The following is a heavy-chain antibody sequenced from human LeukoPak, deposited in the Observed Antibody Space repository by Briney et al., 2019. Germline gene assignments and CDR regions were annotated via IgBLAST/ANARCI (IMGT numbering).Heavy chain of an antibody. CDR1: GFTFSYYG. V-gene: IGHV3-30*19. D-gene: IGHD5-18*01. J-gene: IGHJ4*02. CDR2: ISFDGSNK. CDR3: ARGSGYSYSFTGRERTKSRLDY. Sequence: GGSLRLSCAASGFTFSYYGMHWVRQAPGKGLEWVAVISFDGSNKYYADSVKGRFTISRDSSKNTLYLQMNSLRAADTAVYYCARGSGYSYSFTGRERTKSRLDYWGQGTLVTVSS.